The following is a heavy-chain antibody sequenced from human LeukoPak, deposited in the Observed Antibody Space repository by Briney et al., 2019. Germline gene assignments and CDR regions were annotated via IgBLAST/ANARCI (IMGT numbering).Heavy chain of an antibody. Sequence: SETLSLTCAVYGGSSSGYYWSWIRQPPGKGLEWIGEINHSGSTNYNPSLKSRVTISVDTSKNQFSLKLSSVTAADTAVYYCARDAYYYGSGSYYHLEFDYWGQGTLVTVSS. CDR2: INHSGST. CDR1: GGSSSGYY. CDR3: ARDAYYYGSGSYYHLEFDY. J-gene: IGHJ4*02. D-gene: IGHD3-10*01. V-gene: IGHV4-34*01.